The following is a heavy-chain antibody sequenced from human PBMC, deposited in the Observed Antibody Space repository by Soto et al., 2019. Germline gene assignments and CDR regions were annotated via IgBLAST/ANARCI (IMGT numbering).Heavy chain of an antibody. D-gene: IGHD5-18*01. CDR3: ARGHWIQGYGAGTYLDY. CDR1: GLSVSTNY. J-gene: IGHJ4*02. V-gene: IGHV3-66*01. Sequence: EVQLVESGGGLVQPGGSLRLSCAASGLSVSTNYMSWVRQAPGKGLEWVSVIYSGSTTHYADSVKCRFTISRDSSKNTLYLQMNSLRAEDTAVYYCARGHWIQGYGAGTYLDYWGQGTQVTVSS. CDR2: IYSGSTT.